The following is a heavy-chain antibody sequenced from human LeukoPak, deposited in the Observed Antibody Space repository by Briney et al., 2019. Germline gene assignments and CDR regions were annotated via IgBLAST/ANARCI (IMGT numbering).Heavy chain of an antibody. Sequence: GGSLRLSCVASGFTFSSYSMNWVRQAPGKGLEWVSSISSSSSYIYYADSVKGRFTISRDNAKNSLYLQMNSLRAEDTAVYYCARGSGRTHFDYWGQGTLVTVSS. D-gene: IGHD3-3*01. CDR3: ARGSGRTHFDY. V-gene: IGHV3-21*01. CDR2: ISSSSSYI. J-gene: IGHJ4*02. CDR1: GFTFSSYS.